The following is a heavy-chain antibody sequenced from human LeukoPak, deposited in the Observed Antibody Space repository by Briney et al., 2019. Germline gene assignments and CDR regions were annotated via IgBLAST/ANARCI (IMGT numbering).Heavy chain of an antibody. CDR3: ARVNCSSTSCYRHYYYYGMDV. CDR2: IYYSGST. CDR1: GGSISSGSYY. D-gene: IGHD2-2*01. J-gene: IGHJ6*02. V-gene: IGHV4-61*01. Sequence: SETLSLTCAVSGGSISSGSYYWSWIRQPPGKGLEWIGYIYYSGSTNYNPSLKSRVTISVDTSKNQFSLKLSSVTAADTAVYYCARVNCSSTSCYRHYYYYGMDVWGQGTTVTVSS.